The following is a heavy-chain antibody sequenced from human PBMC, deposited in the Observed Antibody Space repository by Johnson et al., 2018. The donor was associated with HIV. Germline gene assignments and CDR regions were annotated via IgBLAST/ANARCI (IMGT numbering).Heavy chain of an antibody. Sequence: VQLVESGGGLVKPGGSLRLSCAASGFSFSDYYMGWVRQGPGKGLEWVSGINWNGASTGYTDFAKGRFTISRDNAKNSLYVQMNGLRVEDSALYYCARAAFYYDPSGYLTRPRAFDIWGQGTMVTVSS. CDR3: ARAAFYYDPSGYLTRPRAFDI. CDR1: GFSFSDYY. V-gene: IGHV3-20*04. J-gene: IGHJ3*02. CDR2: INWNGAST. D-gene: IGHD3-22*01.